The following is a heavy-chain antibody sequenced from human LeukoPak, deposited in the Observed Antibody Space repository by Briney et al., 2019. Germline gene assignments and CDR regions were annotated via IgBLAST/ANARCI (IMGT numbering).Heavy chain of an antibody. J-gene: IGHJ5*02. CDR2: VYTSGST. CDR1: GGSISSDNYS. Sequence: SETLPLTCTVSGGSISSDNYSWSWIRQPAGKGLEWIGRVYTSGSTNYNPSLKSRVTISVDTSKKQFSLKLSSVTAADTAVYYCAREKIGYYDGSGRGWFDPWGQGTLVTVSS. CDR3: AREKIGYYDGSGRGWFDP. V-gene: IGHV4-61*02. D-gene: IGHD3-22*01.